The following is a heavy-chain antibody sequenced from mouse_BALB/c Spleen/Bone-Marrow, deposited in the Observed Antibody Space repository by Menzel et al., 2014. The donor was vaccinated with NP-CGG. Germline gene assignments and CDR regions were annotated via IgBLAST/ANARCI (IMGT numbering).Heavy chain of an antibody. CDR1: GDSITSGYY. D-gene: IGHD1-1*01. J-gene: IGHJ2*01. CDR3: ARDQLRFDY. Sequence: EVQLVESGPGLVKPSQSLSLTCSVTGDSITSGYYWNWIRQFPGNKLEWMGYISYDGSNNYNPSLKNRISITRDTSKNQFFLKLNPVTTEDTATYYCARDQLRFDYWGQGTTLTVSS. V-gene: IGHV3-6*02. CDR2: ISYDGSN.